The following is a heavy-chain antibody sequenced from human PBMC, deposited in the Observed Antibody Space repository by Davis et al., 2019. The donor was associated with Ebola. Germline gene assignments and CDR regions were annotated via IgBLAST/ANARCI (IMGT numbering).Heavy chain of an antibody. J-gene: IGHJ4*02. V-gene: IGHV1-69*13. CDR3: ARIRATIGFFDY. CDR2: IIPIFGTA. D-gene: IGHD5-12*01. CDR1: GGTFSSYA. Sequence: SVKVSCKASGGTFSSYAISWVRQVPGQGLEWMGGIIPIFGTANYAQRFQGRVTITADESTSTAYMELSSLRSEDTAVYYCARIRATIGFFDYWGQGTLVTVSS.